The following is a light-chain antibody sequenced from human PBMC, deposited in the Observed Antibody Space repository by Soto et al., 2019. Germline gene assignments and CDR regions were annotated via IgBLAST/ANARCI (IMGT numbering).Light chain of an antibody. V-gene: IGLV2-14*01. CDR2: AVT. CDR1: SSDVGGYNY. Sequence: QSALTQPASVSGSPGQSITISCTGTSSDVGGYNYVSWYQQHPGKAPKLMIYAVTDRPSGVSSRFSGSKSGNTASLTISGLQAEDEADYYCCSYSSTSTPWVFGGGTQLTVL. J-gene: IGLJ3*02. CDR3: CSYSSTSTPWV.